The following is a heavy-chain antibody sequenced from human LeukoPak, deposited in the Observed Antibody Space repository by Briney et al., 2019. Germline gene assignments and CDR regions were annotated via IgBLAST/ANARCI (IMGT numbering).Heavy chain of an antibody. V-gene: IGHV4-31*03. CDR3: VRDLGGTADY. D-gene: IGHD3-10*01. J-gene: IGHJ4*02. CDR2: IYYSGST. CDR1: GGSISSGGYY. Sequence: SETLSLTCTVSGGSISSGGYYWSWIRQHPGKGLEWIGYIYYSGSTYYNPSLKSRVTISVDTSKNQFSLKLSSVTAADTAVYYCVRDLGGTADYWGQGTLVTVSS.